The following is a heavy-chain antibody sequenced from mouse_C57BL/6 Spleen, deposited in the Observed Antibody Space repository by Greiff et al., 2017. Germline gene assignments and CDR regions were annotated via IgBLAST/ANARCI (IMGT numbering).Heavy chain of an antibody. CDR1: GYAFTNYL. CDR2: INPGSGGT. CDR3: ASSYDYYAMDY. Sequence: QVQLQQSGAELVRPGTSVKVSCKASGYAFTNYLIEWVKQRPGQGLEWIGVINPGSGGTNYNEKFKGKATLTADKSSSTAYMQLSSLTAEDSAVYLWASSYDYYAMDYWGQGTSVTVSS. D-gene: IGHD2-10*02. V-gene: IGHV1-54*01. J-gene: IGHJ4*01.